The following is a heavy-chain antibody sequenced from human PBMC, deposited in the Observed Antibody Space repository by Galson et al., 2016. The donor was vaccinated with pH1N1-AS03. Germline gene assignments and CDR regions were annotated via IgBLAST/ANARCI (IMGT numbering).Heavy chain of an antibody. V-gene: IGHV3-7*01. CDR2: IKVDGSEK. CDR3: ARKRPTYFDY. CDR1: GFTFSSYW. D-gene: IGHD2-21*01. Sequence: SLRLSCAASGFTFSSYWMSWVRQAPGKGLEWVANIKVDGSEKYYVDSVKGRFIISRDNTKNSLYLQVNSLRAEDTAVYYCARKRPTYFDYWGQATLVTVSS. J-gene: IGHJ4*02.